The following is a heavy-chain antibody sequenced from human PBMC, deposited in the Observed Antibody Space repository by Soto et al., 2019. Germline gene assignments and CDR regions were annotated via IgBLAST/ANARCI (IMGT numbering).Heavy chain of an antibody. J-gene: IGHJ4*02. V-gene: IGHV1-8*01. CDR2: MNPNSGST. Sequence: ASVKVSCKASGYTFTSYDINWVRQATGQGLEWMGWMNPNSGSTGYAQKFQGRVTMTRNTSISTAYMELSSLRSEDTAVYYCARSPGEYSSSPFDYWGQGTLVTVSS. CDR3: ARSPGEYSSSPFDY. D-gene: IGHD6-6*01. CDR1: GYTFTSYD.